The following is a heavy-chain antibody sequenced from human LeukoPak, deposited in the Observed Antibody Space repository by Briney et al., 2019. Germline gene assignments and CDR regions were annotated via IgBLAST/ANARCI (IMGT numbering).Heavy chain of an antibody. J-gene: IGHJ3*01. V-gene: IGHV1-24*01. CDR3: AREFRTTTWSYDAFDL. D-gene: IGHD1/OR15-1a*01. Sequence: ASVKVSCKVSGYTLTELSMHWVRQAPGKGIEWMGGFDPEDGETIYAQKFQDRVTMTRDTSNNTSYMELSRLRSDDTAVYYCAREFRTTTWSYDAFDLWGQGTMVTVSS. CDR1: GYTLTELS. CDR2: FDPEDGET.